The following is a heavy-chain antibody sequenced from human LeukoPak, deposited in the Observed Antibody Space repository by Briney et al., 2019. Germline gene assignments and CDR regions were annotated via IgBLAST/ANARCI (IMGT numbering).Heavy chain of an antibody. D-gene: IGHD5-24*01. CDR2: INPSGGST. V-gene: IGHV1-46*03. J-gene: IGHJ4*02. CDR3: ASEPRRDGYIFDY. Sequence: GASVKVSCKASGYTFTSYYMHLVRQAPGQGLEWMGIINPSGGSTSYAQKFQGRVTMTRDTSTSTVYMELSSLRSEDTAVYYCASEPRRDGYIFDYWGQGNLVTVSS. CDR1: GYTFTSYY.